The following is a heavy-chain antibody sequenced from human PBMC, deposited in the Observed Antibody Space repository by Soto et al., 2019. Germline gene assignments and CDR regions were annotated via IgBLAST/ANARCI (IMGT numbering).Heavy chain of an antibody. Sequence: VASVKVSCKASGGTFSSYAISWVRQAPGQGLEWMGGIIPIFGTANYAQKFQGRVTITADESTSTAYMELSSLRSEDTAVYYCARDPPLLRYFDWLSDNWFDPWGQGTLVTVSS. J-gene: IGHJ5*02. D-gene: IGHD3-9*01. CDR1: GGTFSSYA. CDR3: ARDPPLLRYFDWLSDNWFDP. CDR2: IIPIFGTA. V-gene: IGHV1-69*13.